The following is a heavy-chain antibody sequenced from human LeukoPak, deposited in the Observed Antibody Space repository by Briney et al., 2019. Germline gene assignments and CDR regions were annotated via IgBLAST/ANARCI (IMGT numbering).Heavy chain of an antibody. CDR2: ISYHGSNK. V-gene: IGHV3-30*04. D-gene: IGHD4-17*01. CDR3: ARGSWRFDDGDSGFDP. Sequence: GGSLRLSCAASGFTFSSYAMHWVRQAPGKGLEWVAVISYHGSNKHYADSEKGRFTISRDNSKSTLYLQMNSLRAEDTAVYYCARGSWRFDDGDSGFDPWGQGTLVTVSS. CDR1: GFTFSSYA. J-gene: IGHJ5*02.